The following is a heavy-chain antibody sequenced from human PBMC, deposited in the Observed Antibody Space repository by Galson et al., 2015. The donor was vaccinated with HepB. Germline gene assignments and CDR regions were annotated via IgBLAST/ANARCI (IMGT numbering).Heavy chain of an antibody. J-gene: IGHJ3*02. CDR1: AYTFSSHG. V-gene: IGHV1-18*04. D-gene: IGHD3-3*01. Sequence: SVKVSCKASAYTFSSHGLSWVRQAPGQGLEWMGWINAYNANTHYAQKFQGRVTMTTDTSTSIVHMELRSLRSDDTAIYYCAEGSFWSRGGFDIWGQGTLVTVSA. CDR2: INAYNANT. CDR3: AEGSFWSRGGFDI.